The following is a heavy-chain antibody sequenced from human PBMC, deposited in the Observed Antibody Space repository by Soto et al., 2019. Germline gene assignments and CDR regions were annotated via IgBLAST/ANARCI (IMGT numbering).Heavy chain of an antibody. Sequence: EVQLVESGGGLVKPGGSLRLSCAASGFTFSRYSMNWVRQAPGKGLEWVSSISSSSSYIYYADSVKGRFTISRDNAKKSLYLQMNSLRAEDTAVYYCASHPRDSSGYWYYFDYWGQGTLVTVSS. J-gene: IGHJ4*02. D-gene: IGHD3-22*01. CDR3: ASHPRDSSGYWYYFDY. CDR1: GFTFSRYS. V-gene: IGHV3-21*01. CDR2: ISSSSSYI.